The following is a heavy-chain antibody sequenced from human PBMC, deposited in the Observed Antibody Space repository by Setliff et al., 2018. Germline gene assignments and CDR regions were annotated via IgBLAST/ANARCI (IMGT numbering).Heavy chain of an antibody. CDR1: GFTFSSYW. J-gene: IGHJ6*03. Sequence: GGSLRLSCAASGFTFSSYWMIWVRQAPGKGLEWVAVMSNDGSDKNYADSVKGRFTISRDNSKNTLYLQMNSLRAEDTAVYYCARTYCSDTSCYDYYYYMDVWGKGTTVTVSS. CDR2: MSNDGSDK. CDR3: ARTYCSDTSCYDYYYYMDV. D-gene: IGHD2-2*01. V-gene: IGHV3-30*03.